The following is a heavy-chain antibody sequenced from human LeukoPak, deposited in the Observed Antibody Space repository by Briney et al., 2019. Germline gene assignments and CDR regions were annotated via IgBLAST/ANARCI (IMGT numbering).Heavy chain of an antibody. CDR2: ISSSSSTI. V-gene: IGHV3-48*04. Sequence: GGSLRLSCAASGFTFSSYWMNWVRQAPGKGLEWVSYISSSSSTIHYADSVKGRFTISRDNAKNSLYLQMNSLRAEDTAVYYCARGGIAASGDAFDIWGQGTMVTVSS. CDR3: ARGGIAASGDAFDI. CDR1: GFTFSSYW. J-gene: IGHJ3*02. D-gene: IGHD6-13*01.